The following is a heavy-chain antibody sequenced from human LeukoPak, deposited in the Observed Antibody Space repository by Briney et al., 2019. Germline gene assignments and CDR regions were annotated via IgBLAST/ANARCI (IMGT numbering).Heavy chain of an antibody. CDR3: ATGRDFWSGYYNY. D-gene: IGHD3-3*01. V-gene: IGHV1-24*01. Sequence: ASVNVSCKVSGYTLTELSMHWVRQAPGKRLEGLGGFDPEDGETIYAQKFQGRVTMTEDTSTDTAYMELSSLRSEDTAVYYCATGRDFWSGYYNYWGQGTLVTVSS. CDR2: FDPEDGET. CDR1: GYTLTELS. J-gene: IGHJ4*02.